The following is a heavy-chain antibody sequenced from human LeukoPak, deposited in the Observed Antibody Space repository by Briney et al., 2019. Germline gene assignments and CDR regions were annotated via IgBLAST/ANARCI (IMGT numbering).Heavy chain of an antibody. Sequence: GGSLGLSCAASGFTSSHYWMSWVRQAPGKGLEWVANIKPDGTDKYYVDSVKGRFTISKDNAKNTLYLQMDSLRAEDTAVYYCAREDMWAFDMWGQGTMVTVSS. V-gene: IGHV3-7*01. CDR3: AREDMWAFDM. CDR2: IKPDGTDK. CDR1: GFTSSHYW. D-gene: IGHD2-15*01. J-gene: IGHJ3*02.